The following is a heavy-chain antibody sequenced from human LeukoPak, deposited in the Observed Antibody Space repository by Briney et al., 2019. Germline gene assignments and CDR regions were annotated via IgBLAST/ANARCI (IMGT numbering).Heavy chain of an antibody. CDR3: ARDDS. V-gene: IGHV4-59*11. CDR1: GVSIGSHY. J-gene: IGHJ4*02. Sequence: SETLSLTCTVSGVSIGSHYWSWIRQSPGKGLEWIGCVYNSGTTVYNPSLTGRVTISVDTTKNQYSLKLGSVTAADAAVYSCARDDSWGQGILVTVSS. CDR2: VYNSGTT.